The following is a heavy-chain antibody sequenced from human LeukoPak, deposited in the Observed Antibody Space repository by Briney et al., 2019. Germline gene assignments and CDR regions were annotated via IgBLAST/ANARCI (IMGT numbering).Heavy chain of an antibody. J-gene: IGHJ4*02. V-gene: IGHV4-38-2*02. Sequence: PSETLSLTCTVSGYSISSGYYWGWIRQPPGKGLEWMGGIYHSGNTYYNPSLKSRVTISVDTSKNQFSLRLSSVTAADTAVYYCARAVVSSGWCFDYWGQGTLVTVSS. CDR1: GYSISSGYY. CDR3: ARAVVSSGWCFDY. CDR2: IYHSGNT. D-gene: IGHD6-19*01.